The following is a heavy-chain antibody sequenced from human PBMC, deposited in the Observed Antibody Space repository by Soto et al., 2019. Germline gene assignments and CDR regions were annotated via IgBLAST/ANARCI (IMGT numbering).Heavy chain of an antibody. CDR3: ARGWNDFPH. V-gene: IGHV1-69*13. CDR1: GGTFSSYA. J-gene: IGHJ1*01. D-gene: IGHD1-1*01. Sequence: GASVKGSCKASGGTFSSYAISWVRQAPGQGLECMGGIIPVFGTANYAQKFQGRVTINADESTSTVYMELSSLRSEDAAVYYCARGWNDFPHWGQGTLVTVSS. CDR2: IIPVFGTA.